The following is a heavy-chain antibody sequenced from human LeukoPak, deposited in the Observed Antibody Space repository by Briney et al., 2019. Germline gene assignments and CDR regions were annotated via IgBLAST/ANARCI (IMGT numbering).Heavy chain of an antibody. CDR2: ISGGGGNT. J-gene: IGHJ4*02. CDR1: GLAFSAYK. V-gene: IGHV3-23*01. D-gene: IGHD6-13*01. CDR3: AKGQYSSSWYSGHPFDY. Sequence: GGSLRLSCAASGLAFSAYKMHWVRQAPRKGLVWVSGISGGGGNTYHADSVKGRFTISRDNSKNTLYLQMNSLRAEDTAVYYCAKGQYSSSWYSGHPFDYWGQGTLVTVSS.